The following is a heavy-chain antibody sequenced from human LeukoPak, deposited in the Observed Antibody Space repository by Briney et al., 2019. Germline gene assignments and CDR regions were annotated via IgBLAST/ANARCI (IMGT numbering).Heavy chain of an antibody. V-gene: IGHV3-23*01. D-gene: IGHD2/OR15-2a*01. CDR3: AKDPLVNSQEYFDY. CDR2: ISGSGGST. J-gene: IGHJ4*02. CDR1: GFTFSSYA. Sequence: TGGSLRLSCAASGFTFSSYAMSGVRQAPGKGLEWVSAISGSGGSTYYADAVKGRFTISRDNSKNTLYLQMNSLRAEDTAVYYCAKDPLVNSQEYFDYWGQGTLVTVSS.